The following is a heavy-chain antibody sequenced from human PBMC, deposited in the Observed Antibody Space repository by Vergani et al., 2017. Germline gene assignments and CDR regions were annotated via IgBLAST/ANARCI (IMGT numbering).Heavy chain of an antibody. CDR1: RYSFTSYW. CDR2: IYPGDSDT. D-gene: IGHD2-8*01. Sequence: EVQLVQSGAEVKKPGESLKISCKGSRYSFTSYWIGWVRQMPGKGLEWMGIIYPGDSDTRYSPSFQGQVTISADKSISTAYLQWSSLKASDTAMYYCARRGIGYCTNGVCYTGFDYWGQVTLVTVSS. V-gene: IGHV5-51*03. J-gene: IGHJ4*02. CDR3: ARRGIGYCTNGVCYTGFDY.